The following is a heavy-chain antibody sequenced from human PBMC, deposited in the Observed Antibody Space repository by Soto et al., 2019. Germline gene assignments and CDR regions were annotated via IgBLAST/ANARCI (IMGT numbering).Heavy chain of an antibody. D-gene: IGHD4-17*01. CDR3: AKTYGDYVNLDY. J-gene: IGHJ4*02. Sequence: EVQLVESGGGLVRPGRSLRLSCAASGFSFDDHGMHWVRQAPGKGLEWVSGIGWKNDIIGYADSVKGRFTISRDNAKNFLYLQMNSLRAEDTALYYCAKTYGDYVNLDYWGRRTLVTVSS. CDR2: IGWKNDII. V-gene: IGHV3-9*01. CDR1: GFSFDDHG.